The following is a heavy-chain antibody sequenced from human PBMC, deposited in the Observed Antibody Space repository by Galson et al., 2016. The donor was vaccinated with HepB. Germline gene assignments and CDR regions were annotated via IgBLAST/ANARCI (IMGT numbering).Heavy chain of an antibody. J-gene: IGHJ3*02. V-gene: IGHV1-2*02. D-gene: IGHD2-15*01. CDR2: INPNSAT. CDR1: GYTFTGYY. Sequence: SVKVSCKASGYTFTGYYIYWMRLAPGQGLEWMGWINPNSATNYARKFQGRVTMTRDTYISTLYMALSSLKSDATAGYYCARDQASLPPYSGAFDIWGQGTMVTVSP. CDR3: ARDQASLPPYSGAFDI.